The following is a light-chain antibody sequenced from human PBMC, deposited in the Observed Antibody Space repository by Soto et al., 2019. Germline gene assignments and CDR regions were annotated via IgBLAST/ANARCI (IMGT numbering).Light chain of an antibody. CDR3: QQSHSAPFT. J-gene: IGKJ3*01. Sequence: DIQMTQSPFSLSASLGDRVTITCRASQSISDYLNWYQQKPGKGPKLLIFAASSLQVGVPSRFSGSGSGTDFPLTISSLQPEDFATYFCQQSHSAPFTFGPGTTVDI. CDR2: AAS. V-gene: IGKV1-39*01. CDR1: QSISDY.